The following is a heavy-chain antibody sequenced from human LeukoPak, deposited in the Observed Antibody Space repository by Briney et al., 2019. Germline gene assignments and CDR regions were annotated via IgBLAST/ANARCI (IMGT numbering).Heavy chain of an antibody. J-gene: IGHJ6*02. V-gene: IGHV5-51*01. Sequence: GESLKISCKGSGYSFTSYWIGWVRQMPGKGLEWMGIIYPDDSDTRYSPSFQGQVTISADKSIGTAYLQWSSLKASDTAMYYCARRVAVAGVNYYGMDVWGQGTTVTVSS. D-gene: IGHD6-19*01. CDR2: IYPDDSDT. CDR1: GYSFTSYW. CDR3: ARRVAVAGVNYYGMDV.